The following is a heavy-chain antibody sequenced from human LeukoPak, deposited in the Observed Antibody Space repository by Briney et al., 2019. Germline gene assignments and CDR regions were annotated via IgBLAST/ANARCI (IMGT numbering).Heavy chain of an antibody. CDR3: AMDSAWLPPKFDY. V-gene: IGHV3-30*04. Sequence: PGGSLRLSCAASGFTFSTGFTFSTYGMHWVRQAPGKGLEWVAVISSDGRQKYYADSVKGRFTISRDNSKNTLYLQMNNLRAEDTAVYYCAMDSAWLPPKFDYWGPGTLVAVST. D-gene: IGHD5-24*01. CDR2: ISSDGRQK. CDR1: GFTFSTGFTFSTYG. J-gene: IGHJ4*02.